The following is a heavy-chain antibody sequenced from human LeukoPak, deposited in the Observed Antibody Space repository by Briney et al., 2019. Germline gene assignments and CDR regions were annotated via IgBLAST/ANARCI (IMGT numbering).Heavy chain of an antibody. J-gene: IGHJ4*02. CDR1: GFTFSKYW. D-gene: IGHD5-12*01. Sequence: GGSLRLSCAASGFTFSKYWLHWVRQPPGRGLVWLARINPDDKSTSYADSVKGRFTISRDNSKSTLYLQMNSLRAEDTAVYYCARDPTVATIEGTFDYWGQGTLVTVSS. CDR2: INPDDKST. V-gene: IGHV3-74*01. CDR3: ARDPTVATIEGTFDY.